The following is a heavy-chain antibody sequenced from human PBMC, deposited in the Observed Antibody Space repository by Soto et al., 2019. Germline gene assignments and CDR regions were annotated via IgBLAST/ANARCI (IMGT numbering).Heavy chain of an antibody. V-gene: IGHV4-4*02. J-gene: IGHJ5*02. D-gene: IGHD2-8*01. CDR1: VAPITVVNW. CDR3: AGSKGYFTIYSLDP. CDR2: IYHTGTT. Sequence: PSGPLSFTFAVPVAPITVVNWWAWAAQSPGQGLEWIGDIYHTGTTNYNPYLQSRVSLSVDKSKNELYLNLKSVTAEDTAVYYCAGSKGYFTIYSLDPWGQGNLVTVSS.